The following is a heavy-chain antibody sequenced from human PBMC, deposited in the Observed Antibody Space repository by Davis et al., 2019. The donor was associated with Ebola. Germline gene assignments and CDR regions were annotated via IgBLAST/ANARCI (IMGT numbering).Heavy chain of an antibody. D-gene: IGHD3-10*01. Sequence: ASVKVSCKASAYTFTSYGISWVRQAPGQGLEWMGWISAYNGNTNYAQKLQGRVTMTTDTSTSTAYMELRSLRSDDTAVYFCAREDFIRDYGMDVWGKGTTVTVSS. CDR2: ISAYNGNT. CDR3: AREDFIRDYGMDV. CDR1: AYTFTSYG. V-gene: IGHV1-18*01. J-gene: IGHJ6*04.